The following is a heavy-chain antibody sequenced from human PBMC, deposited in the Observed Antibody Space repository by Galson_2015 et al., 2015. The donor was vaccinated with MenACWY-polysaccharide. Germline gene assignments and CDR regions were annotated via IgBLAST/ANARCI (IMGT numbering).Heavy chain of an antibody. CDR3: ARGITSAN. CDR1: GFTFNTHW. J-gene: IGHJ4*02. V-gene: IGHV3-74*01. Sequence: SLRLSCAASGFTFNTHWMHWVRQAPGKGLMWVSRINRDGSNTDYADSVKGRFTISRDNAKNTLFLQMNSLRAEDTAVYYCARGITSANLGQGTLVTVSS. CDR2: INRDGSNT.